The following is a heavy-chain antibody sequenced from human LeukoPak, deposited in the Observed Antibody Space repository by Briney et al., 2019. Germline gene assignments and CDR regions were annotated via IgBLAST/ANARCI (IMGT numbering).Heavy chain of an antibody. V-gene: IGHV4-34*01. CDR3: ARGRGGDYYYYYMDV. Sequence: PSETLSLTCAVYGGFFSGYYWGWIRQPPGKGLEWIGEINHSGSTTYNPSLKSRVTISVDTSKNQFSLNLSSVTAADTAVYYCARGRGGDYYYYYMDVWGKGTTVTVSS. J-gene: IGHJ6*03. CDR1: GGFFSGYY. D-gene: IGHD3-10*01. CDR2: INHSGST.